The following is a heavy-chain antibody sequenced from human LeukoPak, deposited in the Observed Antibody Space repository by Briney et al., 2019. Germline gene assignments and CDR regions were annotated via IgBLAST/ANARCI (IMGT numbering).Heavy chain of an antibody. CDR3: AKVQYSSGWYWGFLDD. D-gene: IGHD6-19*01. CDR1: GFTFSSYA. CDR2: ISGSGGST. Sequence: GGSLRLSCAASGFTFSSYAMSWVRQAPGKGLEWVSAISGSGGSTYYADSVKGRFTISRDNSKNTLYLQMNSLRAEDTAVYYCAKVQYSSGWYWGFLDDWGQGTLVTVSS. J-gene: IGHJ4*02. V-gene: IGHV3-23*01.